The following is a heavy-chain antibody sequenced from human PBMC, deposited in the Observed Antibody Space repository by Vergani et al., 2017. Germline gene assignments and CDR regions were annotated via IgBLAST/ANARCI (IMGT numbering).Heavy chain of an antibody. Sequence: QVHLVESGGGVVQPGRSLRLSCVVSGFTSSYYGIHWVRQAPGKGLEWVSFIRYDGSSEYYGDSVKGRFTISRDKSQNTVNLQMNSLRTEDTAVYFCANSVIAGNVGVAYFGMDVWGRGTTVTVSS. CDR3: ANSVIAGNVGVAYFGMDV. V-gene: IGHV3-30*02. J-gene: IGHJ6*02. CDR1: GFTSSYYG. D-gene: IGHD2/OR15-2a*01. CDR2: IRYDGSSE.